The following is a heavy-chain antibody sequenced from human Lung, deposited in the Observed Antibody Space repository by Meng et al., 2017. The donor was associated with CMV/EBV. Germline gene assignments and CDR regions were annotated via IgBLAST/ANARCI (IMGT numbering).Heavy chain of an antibody. Sequence: SETLSLXCTVSGDSMNKYTGSYYWGWIRQPPGKGLEWIGKVYYIGNTFYNPSLKSRVRISMDTSKSQVSLKLNSVTAADTAVYYCARAFHCSSTSCYKTNWVDPWXHGTLVTVSS. J-gene: IGHJ5*02. CDR1: GDSMNKYTGSYY. CDR2: VYYIGNT. V-gene: IGHV4-39*07. CDR3: ARAFHCSSTSCYKTNWVDP. D-gene: IGHD2-2*02.